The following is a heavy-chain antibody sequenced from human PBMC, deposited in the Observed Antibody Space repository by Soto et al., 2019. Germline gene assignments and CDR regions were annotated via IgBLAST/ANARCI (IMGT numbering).Heavy chain of an antibody. J-gene: IGHJ4*02. V-gene: IGHV4-39*01. CDR1: GGSISSSSYY. CDR2: IYYSGST. Sequence: QLQLQESGPGLVKPSETLSLTCTVSGGSISSSSYYWGWIRQPPGKGLEWIGSIYYSGSTYYNPSLKSRVTISVDTSKNQFSLKLSSVTAADTAVYYCARHVRGSVTFVDYWGQGTLVTVSS. D-gene: IGHD3-10*01. CDR3: ARHVRGSVTFVDY.